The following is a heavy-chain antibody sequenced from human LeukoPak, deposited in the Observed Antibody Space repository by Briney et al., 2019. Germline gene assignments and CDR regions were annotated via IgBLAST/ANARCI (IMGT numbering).Heavy chain of an antibody. CDR1: GFTFSRFG. Sequence: GGSLRLSCGASGFTFSRFGIHWVRQAPGKGLEWVSVISYDGRNKHYADSVKGRFTISRDNSKNTLFLQMNSLRAEDTAVYYCARGLPGGFVGFSSSWYPLDYWGQGALVTVSS. CDR3: ARGLPGGFVGFSSSWYPLDY. V-gene: IGHV3-30*04. D-gene: IGHD6-13*01. J-gene: IGHJ4*02. CDR2: ISYDGRNK.